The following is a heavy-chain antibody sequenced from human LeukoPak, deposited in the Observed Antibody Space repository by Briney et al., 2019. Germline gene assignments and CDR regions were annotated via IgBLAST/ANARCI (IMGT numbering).Heavy chain of an antibody. J-gene: IGHJ4*02. V-gene: IGHV4-39*01. CDR3: ARLGSTGYYDSSGSRRAALVY. CDR2: IYYSGST. Sequence: SETLSLTCTVSGGSISSSSYYWGWIRQPPGKGLEWIGSIYYSGSTYYNPSLKSRVTISVDTSKNQSSLKLSSVTAADTAVYYCARLGSTGYYDSSGSRRAALVYWGQGTLVTVSS. CDR1: GGSISSSSYY. D-gene: IGHD3-22*01.